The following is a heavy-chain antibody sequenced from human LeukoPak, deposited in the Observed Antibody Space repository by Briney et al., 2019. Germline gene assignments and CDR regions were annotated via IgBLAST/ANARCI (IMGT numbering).Heavy chain of an antibody. J-gene: IGHJ4*02. Sequence: GRSLRLSCAASGFTFSSYGMHWVRQAPGKGLEWVAVIWYDGSNKYYADSVKGRFTISRDNSKNTLYLQMNSLRAEDTAVYYCARERTISLDGGYGSGSYPYFDYWGQGTLVTVSS. CDR3: ARERTISLDGGYGSGSYPYFDY. D-gene: IGHD3-10*01. CDR1: GFTFSSYG. CDR2: IWYDGSNK. V-gene: IGHV3-33*01.